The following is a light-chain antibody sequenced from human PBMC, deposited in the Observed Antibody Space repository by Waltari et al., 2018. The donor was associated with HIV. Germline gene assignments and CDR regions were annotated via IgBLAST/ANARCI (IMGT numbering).Light chain of an antibody. CDR1: QSISTY. CDR2: AAS. CDR3: QQSSSTPLT. V-gene: IGKV1-39*01. J-gene: IGKJ3*01. Sequence: DIQMTQSPSSLSASVGDRVTILCRASQSISTYLNWYQHKPGKVPRLLISAASTLQTGVPSRFSGSGSGTEFTLTLGSLQPEDFATYYCQQSSSTPLTFGPGT.